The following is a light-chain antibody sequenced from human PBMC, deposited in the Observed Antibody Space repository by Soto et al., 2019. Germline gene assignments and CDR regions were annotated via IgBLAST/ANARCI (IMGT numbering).Light chain of an antibody. CDR2: VAS. Sequence: EIVLTQSPATLSLSPGDTATLSCRASQSVYSYLAWYQQKPCQAPRLLIYVASTRATGIPDKFSGSGSGTDFTLTISRLEPEDFAVYYCQQYDNSPITFGQGTRLEIK. CDR3: QQYDNSPIT. J-gene: IGKJ5*01. CDR1: QSVYSY. V-gene: IGKV3-20*01.